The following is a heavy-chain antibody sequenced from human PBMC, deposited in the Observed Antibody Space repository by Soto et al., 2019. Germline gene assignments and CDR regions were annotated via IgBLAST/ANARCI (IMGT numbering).Heavy chain of an antibody. CDR3: RVYASSTYYYYDMDV. Sequence: PGESLKISCKGSGYSFTSCWISWVRQMPGKGLEWMGRIDPSDSYTNYSPSFQGHVTISVDKSSTTAYLQWSSLKASDTALYYCRVYASSTYYYYDMDVWGQGTTVTVSS. CDR2: IDPSDSYT. CDR1: GYSFTSCW. D-gene: IGHD2-8*01. V-gene: IGHV5-10-1*01. J-gene: IGHJ6*02.